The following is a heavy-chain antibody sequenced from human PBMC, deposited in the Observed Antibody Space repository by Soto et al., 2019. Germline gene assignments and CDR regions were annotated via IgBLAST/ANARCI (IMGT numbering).Heavy chain of an antibody. J-gene: IGHJ6*02. CDR1: GYTFSDYT. V-gene: IGHV1-3*04. Sequence: ASVKVSCKASGYTFSDYTLHWVRQAPGQRLEWMGWINTGHGNTESSQKFQGRVTITRDTSASTAYMELRSLTSDDRAVYYCAKNGQPPYYYYGMDVWGQGTTVTVS. CDR3: AKNGQPPYYYYGMDV. CDR2: INTGHGNT. D-gene: IGHD2-8*01.